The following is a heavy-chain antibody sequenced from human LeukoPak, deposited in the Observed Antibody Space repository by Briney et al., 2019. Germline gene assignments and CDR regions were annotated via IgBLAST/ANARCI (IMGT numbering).Heavy chain of an antibody. J-gene: IGHJ4*02. CDR3: ARVLAAAGSYGN. D-gene: IGHD6-13*01. CDR2: ISAYNGNT. V-gene: IGHV1-18*01. Sequence: AAVKVSCKASGYSLTSYGISWVRQAPGQGLEWMGWISAYNGNTNYAQKLQGRVTMTTDTSTSTAYMKLRSLRSDDTAVYYCARVLAAAGSYGNWGQGTLVTVSS. CDR1: GYSLTSYG.